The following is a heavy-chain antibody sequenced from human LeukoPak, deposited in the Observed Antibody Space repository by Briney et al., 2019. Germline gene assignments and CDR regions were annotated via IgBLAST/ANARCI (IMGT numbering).Heavy chain of an antibody. Sequence: PGGSLRLSCAASGFTFSSFAMSWVRQAPGKGLEWVSAIGGSGGSPYYADSVKGRFTISRDNSKNTLYLQVNSLRAEDTAVYYYAKGRAVAGPIPVDYWGQGTLVTVSS. J-gene: IGHJ4*02. CDR2: IGGSGGSP. CDR3: AKGRAVAGPIPVDY. V-gene: IGHV3-23*01. D-gene: IGHD6-19*01. CDR1: GFTFSSFA.